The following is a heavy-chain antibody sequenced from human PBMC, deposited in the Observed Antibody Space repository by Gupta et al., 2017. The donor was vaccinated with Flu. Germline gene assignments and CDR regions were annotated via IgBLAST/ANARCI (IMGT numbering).Heavy chain of an antibody. Sequence: EVQLVESGGGLVQPGGSLRLSCAASGFTVSSNYMSWVRQAPGKGLEWVSVIYSGGSTYYADSVKGRFTISRDNSKNTLYLQMNSLRAEDTAVYYCARDSSGYYSVAETPEKRYAFDIWGQGTMVIVSS. CDR2: IYSGGST. D-gene: IGHD3-22*01. V-gene: IGHV3-66*02. J-gene: IGHJ3*02. CDR3: ARDSSGYYSVAETPEKRYAFDI. CDR1: GFTVSSNY.